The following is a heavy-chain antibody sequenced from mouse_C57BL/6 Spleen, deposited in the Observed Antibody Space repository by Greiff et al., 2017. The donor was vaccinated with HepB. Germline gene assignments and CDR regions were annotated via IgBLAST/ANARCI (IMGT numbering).Heavy chain of an antibody. Sequence: QVQLQQPGAELVMPGASVKLSCKASGYTFTSSWMHWVKQRPGQGLVWIGEIDPSDSYINYKQKFKGKSTLTVDKSSSTAYMQLSSLTSENSAVFYVAREACINPRVMDYWGQGAAVTVAS. CDR2: IDPSDSYI. V-gene: IGHV1-69*01. CDR3: AREACINPRVMDY. J-gene: IGHJ4*01. D-gene: IGHD1-1*01. CDR1: GYTFTSSW.